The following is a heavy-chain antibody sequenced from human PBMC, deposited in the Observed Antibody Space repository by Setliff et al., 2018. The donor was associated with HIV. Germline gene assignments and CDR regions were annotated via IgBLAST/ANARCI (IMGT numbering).Heavy chain of an antibody. V-gene: IGHV3-48*01. Sequence: GGSLRLSCAASGITVSSNYMIWVRQAPGKGLEWISYISSRSDTIYQADSVEGRFTVSRDNDKNLLILQMSSLRADDTAVYYCARDDNYYDKAFDVWGQGTMVTVSS. CDR2: ISSRSDTI. CDR3: ARDDNYYDKAFDV. D-gene: IGHD3-22*01. J-gene: IGHJ3*01. CDR1: GITVSSNY.